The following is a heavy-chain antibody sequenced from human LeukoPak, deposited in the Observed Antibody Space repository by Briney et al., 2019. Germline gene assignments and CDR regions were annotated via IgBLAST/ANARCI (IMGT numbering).Heavy chain of an antibody. CDR2: ISNSGSTI. Sequence: PGGSLRLSCAASGFTFSSYAMSWVRQAPGKGLEWVSYISNSGSTIYYADSVKGRFTISRDNAKNSLYLQMNSLRAEDTAVYYCARDAEPDYDFWSGYSAYWGQGTLVTVSS. CDR3: ARDAEPDYDFWSGYSAY. J-gene: IGHJ4*02. V-gene: IGHV3-48*04. D-gene: IGHD3-3*01. CDR1: GFTFSSYA.